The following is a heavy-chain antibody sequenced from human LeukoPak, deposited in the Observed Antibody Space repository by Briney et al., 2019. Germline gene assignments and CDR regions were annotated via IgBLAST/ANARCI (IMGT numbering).Heavy chain of an antibody. CDR2: INPSGGST. CDR1: GYTFTSYY. V-gene: IGHV1-46*01. J-gene: IGHJ6*02. Sequence: APVKVSCKASGYTFTSYYMHWVRQAPGQGLEWMGIINPSGGSTSYAQKFQGRVTMTRDTSTSTVYMELSSLRSEDTAVYYCARDLISKSETSYYDILTGYYRSWYYYYGMDVWGQGTTVTVSS. D-gene: IGHD3-9*01. CDR3: ARDLISKSETSYYDILTGYYRSWYYYYGMDV.